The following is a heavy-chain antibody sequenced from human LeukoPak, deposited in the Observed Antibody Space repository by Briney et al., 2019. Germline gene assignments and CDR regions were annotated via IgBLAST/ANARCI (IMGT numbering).Heavy chain of an antibody. CDR1: GGSISSHY. D-gene: IGHD1-1*01. J-gene: IGHJ4*02. V-gene: IGHV4-59*11. Sequence: SGTLSLTCTVSGGSISSHYWSWIRQPPGKGLEWIGYIYYSGSTYYNPSLRSRVTISVDTSKNLFSLKLSSVTAADTAVYYCARVQRPLDGADYWGQGTLVTVSS. CDR3: ARVQRPLDGADY. CDR2: IYYSGST.